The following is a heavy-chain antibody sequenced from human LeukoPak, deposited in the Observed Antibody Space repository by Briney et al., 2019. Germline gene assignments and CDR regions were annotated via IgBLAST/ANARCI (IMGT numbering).Heavy chain of an antibody. CDR1: GYTFTSYA. V-gene: IGHV7-4-1*02. D-gene: IGHD3-22*01. CDR3: AREAYDSSGILEDNWFDP. CDR2: INTNTGNP. Sequence: GASVKVSCKASGYTFTSYARNWVRQAPAQGLEWMGWINTNTGNPTYAQGFTGRFVFSLDTSVSTAYLQISSLKAEDTAVYYCAREAYDSSGILEDNWFDPWGQGTLVTVSS. J-gene: IGHJ5*02.